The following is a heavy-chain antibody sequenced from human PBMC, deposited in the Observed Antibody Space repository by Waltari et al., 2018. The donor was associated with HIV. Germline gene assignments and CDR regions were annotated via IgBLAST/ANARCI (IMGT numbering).Heavy chain of an antibody. Sequence: QVQLVESGGGLGKPGGSLRLSCTASGFTFSDYYMSWIRQAPGKGLEWVSYISSSGSTIRYGDSVKGRFTISRDIAKNSLNLQMSSLRADDTAVYYCVRWRFGDSINYWSQGTLVTVSS. CDR3: VRWRFGDSINY. J-gene: IGHJ4*02. D-gene: IGHD3-10*01. CDR2: ISSSGSTI. CDR1: GFTFSDYY. V-gene: IGHV3-11*01.